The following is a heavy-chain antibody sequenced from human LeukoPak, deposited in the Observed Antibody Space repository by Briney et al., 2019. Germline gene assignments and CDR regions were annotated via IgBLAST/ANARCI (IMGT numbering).Heavy chain of an antibody. J-gene: IGHJ4*02. CDR3: AKDGHTSGYYYFDY. V-gene: IGHV3-33*06. CDR1: GFTFRTYG. D-gene: IGHD3-9*01. Sequence: PGRSLRLSCAASGFTFRTYGIHWVRQAPGKGLEWVAVIWSDENNKQYADSVKGRFTIARDNSKKTVFLQMNSLRDEDTAVYYCAKDGHTSGYYYFDYWGQGTLVTVSS. CDR2: IWSDENNK.